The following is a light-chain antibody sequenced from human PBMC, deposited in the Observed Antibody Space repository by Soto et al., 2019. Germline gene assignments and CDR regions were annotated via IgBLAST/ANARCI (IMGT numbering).Light chain of an antibody. Sequence: EIVLTQSPATLSLSPGERATLSCRASQSVGSYLAWYQQKPGQAPRLLIYEASNRATGSPARFSGSGSGTDFTLTISSLEPEDFAVYFCQQRSNWPRGTFGQGTKVEIK. CDR2: EAS. CDR1: QSVGSY. V-gene: IGKV3-11*01. J-gene: IGKJ2*02. CDR3: QQRSNWPRGT.